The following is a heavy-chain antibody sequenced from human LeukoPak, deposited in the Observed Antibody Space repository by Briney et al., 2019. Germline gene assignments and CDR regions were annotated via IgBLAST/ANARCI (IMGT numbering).Heavy chain of an antibody. CDR3: ARGSYYGDHDY. D-gene: IGHD4-17*01. CDR2: IYTSGST. CDR1: GGSISSYY. J-gene: IGHJ4*02. Sequence: SETLSPTCTVSGGSISSYYWSWIRQPAGKGLEWIGRIYTSGSTNYSPSLKSRVTMSVDTSKNQFSLNLSSVTAADTAVYYCARGSYYGDHDYWGQGTLVTVSS. V-gene: IGHV4-4*07.